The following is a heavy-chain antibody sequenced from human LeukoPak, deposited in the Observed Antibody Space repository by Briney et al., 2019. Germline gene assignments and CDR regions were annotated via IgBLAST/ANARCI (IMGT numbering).Heavy chain of an antibody. Sequence: GGSLRLSCAASGFTFSSYAMSWVRQAPGKGLEWVSTISGSGGSTYYADSVKGQFTISRDNPKNTLYLQMNSLGAEDTAVYYCAKEPSDDFWSGYYNWFDPWGQGTLVTVSS. V-gene: IGHV3-23*01. J-gene: IGHJ5*02. D-gene: IGHD3-3*01. CDR1: GFTFSSYA. CDR3: AKEPSDDFWSGYYNWFDP. CDR2: ISGSGGST.